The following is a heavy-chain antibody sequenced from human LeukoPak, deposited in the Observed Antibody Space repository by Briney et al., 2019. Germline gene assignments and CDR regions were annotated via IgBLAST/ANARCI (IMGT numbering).Heavy chain of an antibody. V-gene: IGHV3-21*01. CDR2: ISSSSSYI. D-gene: IGHD3-22*01. J-gene: IGHJ4*02. CDR1: GFTFSNYD. CDR3: ARVRYSDSSVLTRKRSYYFDY. Sequence: GGSLRPSCVASGFTFSNYDMNWVRQAPGKGLEWVSSISSSSSYIYYADSVKGRFTISRDNAKNSLYLQMNSLRAEDTAVYYCARVRYSDSSVLTRKRSYYFDYWGQGTLVTVSS.